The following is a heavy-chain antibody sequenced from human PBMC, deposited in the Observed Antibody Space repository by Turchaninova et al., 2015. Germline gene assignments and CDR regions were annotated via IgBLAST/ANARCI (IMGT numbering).Heavy chain of an antibody. CDR3: AKDYCSGGSCYSHWFDP. V-gene: IGHV3-9*01. Sequence: GLVQPGRSLRLSCAASGFTFDDYAMHWVRQAPGKGLEWVSGIRWNSGSIGYADSVKGRFTNSRDNAKNSLYLQMNSLRAEDTALYYCAKDYCSGGSCYSHWFDPWGQGTLVTVSS. J-gene: IGHJ5*02. CDR2: IRWNSGSI. CDR1: GFTFDDYA. D-gene: IGHD2-15*01.